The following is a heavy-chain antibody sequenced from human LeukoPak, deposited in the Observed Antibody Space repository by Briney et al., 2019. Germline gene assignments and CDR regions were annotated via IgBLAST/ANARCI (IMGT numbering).Heavy chain of an antibody. Sequence: GALRLFLAGPGILFRRFEMHRGRPAPGQGAEGGAVISYDGSNKYYADSVKGRFTISRDASKNTVYLQMNSLRAEDTAVYSCAKWSGDYPSYYLDYWGQGTLVTVSS. CDR2: ISYDGSNK. D-gene: IGHD4-17*01. CDR1: ILFRRFE. CDR3: AKWSGDYPSYYLDY. V-gene: IGHV3-30*18. J-gene: IGHJ4*02.